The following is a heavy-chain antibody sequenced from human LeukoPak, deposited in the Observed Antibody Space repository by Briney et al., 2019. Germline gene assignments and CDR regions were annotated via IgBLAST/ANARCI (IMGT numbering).Heavy chain of an antibody. CDR3: ARFYDYVWGVDY. CDR1: GYTFTSYD. V-gene: IGHV1-8*01. Sequence: ASVKVSCKASGYTFTSYDINWVRQATGQGLEWMGWMNPNSGNTGYAQKFQGRVTMTRNTSISTAYMELSSLRSEDTAVYYCARFYDYVWGVDYWGQGTLVTVSS. CDR2: MNPNSGNT. J-gene: IGHJ4*02. D-gene: IGHD3-16*01.